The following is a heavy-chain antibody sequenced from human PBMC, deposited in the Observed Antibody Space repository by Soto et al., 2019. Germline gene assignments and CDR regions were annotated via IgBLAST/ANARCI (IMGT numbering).Heavy chain of an antibody. CDR2: IYYSGST. D-gene: IGHD3-9*01. CDR1: GGSISSYY. V-gene: IGHV4-59*01. CDR3: ARDMGYYDILTGYPRGAYNWFDP. Sequence: QVQLQESGPGLVKPSETLSLTCTVSGGSISSYYWSWIRQPPGKGLEWIGYIYYSGSTNYNPSLKSRVTISVDTSKNQFSLKLSSVTAADPAVYYCARDMGYYDILTGYPRGAYNWFDPWGQGTLVTVSS. J-gene: IGHJ5*02.